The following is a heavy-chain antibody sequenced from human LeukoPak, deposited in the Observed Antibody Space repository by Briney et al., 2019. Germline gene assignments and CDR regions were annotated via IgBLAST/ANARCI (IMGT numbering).Heavy chain of an antibody. CDR2: ISTDGSST. V-gene: IGHV3-74*01. Sequence: GGSLRLSCAASGSTFSSYSMNWVRQAPGKGLVWVSRISTDGSSTNYADSVKGRFTISRDNAKNTLYLQMSSLRGEDTAVYFCARGGYGDPYFDYGGQGTLVTVS. D-gene: IGHD4-17*01. CDR1: GSTFSSYS. J-gene: IGHJ4*02. CDR3: ARGGYGDPYFDY.